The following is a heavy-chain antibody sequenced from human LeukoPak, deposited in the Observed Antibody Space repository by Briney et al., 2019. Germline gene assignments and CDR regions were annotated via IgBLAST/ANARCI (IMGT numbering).Heavy chain of an antibody. D-gene: IGHD3-22*01. Sequence: RPGGSLRLSCAASGFTFDDYGMSWVRQAPGKGLEWVSGINWNGGSTGYADSVKGRFTISRDNAKNSLYLQMNSLRAEDTALYHCARSLFDSSGSRYFDYWGQGTLVTVSS. J-gene: IGHJ4*02. CDR1: GFTFDDYG. CDR3: ARSLFDSSGSRYFDY. V-gene: IGHV3-20*01. CDR2: INWNGGST.